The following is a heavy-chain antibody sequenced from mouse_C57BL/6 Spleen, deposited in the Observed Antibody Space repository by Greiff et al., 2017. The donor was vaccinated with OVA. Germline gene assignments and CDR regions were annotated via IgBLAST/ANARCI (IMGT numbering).Heavy chain of an antibody. V-gene: IGHV1-59*01. CDR3: ATYYYGSSYVPDY. J-gene: IGHJ2*01. CDR1: GYTFTSYW. D-gene: IGHD1-1*01. Sequence: QVQLQQPGAELVRPGTSVKLSCKASGYTFTSYWMHWVKRRPGQGLEWIGVIDPSDSYTNYNQKFKGKATLTVDTSSSTAYMQLSSLTSEDSAVYYCATYYYGSSYVPDYWGQGTTLTVSS. CDR2: IDPSDSYT.